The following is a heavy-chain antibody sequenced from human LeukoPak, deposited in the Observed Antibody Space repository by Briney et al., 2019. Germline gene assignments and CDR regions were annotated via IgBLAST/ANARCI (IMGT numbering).Heavy chain of an antibody. D-gene: IGHD5-18*01. CDR1: GGTFSSYA. CDR3: ARDLCRYGHCYFDY. V-gene: IGHV1-69*01. Sequence: SVTVSFKASGGTFSSYAISWVRQAPGQGLEWMGGIIPIFGTANYAQKFQGRVTITADESTSTAYMELSSLRSEDTAVYYCARDLCRYGHCYFDYWGQGTLVTVSS. J-gene: IGHJ4*02. CDR2: IIPIFGTA.